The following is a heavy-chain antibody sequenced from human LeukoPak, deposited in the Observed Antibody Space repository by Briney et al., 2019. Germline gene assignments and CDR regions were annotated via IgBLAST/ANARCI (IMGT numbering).Heavy chain of an antibody. CDR1: GFTFSSYS. J-gene: IGHJ4*02. D-gene: IGHD3-3*01. CDR3: ARFFGGG. CDR2: VSSSSSTI. V-gene: IGHV3-48*04. Sequence: GGSLRLSCAASGFTFSSYSMNWVRQAPGEGLEWVSYVSSSSSTIYYADSVKGRFTISRDNAKNSLYLQMNSLRAEDTAVYYCARFFGGGWGQGTLVTVSS.